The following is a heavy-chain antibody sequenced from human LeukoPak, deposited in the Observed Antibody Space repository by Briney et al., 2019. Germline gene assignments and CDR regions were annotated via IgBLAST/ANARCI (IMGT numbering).Heavy chain of an antibody. CDR3: ASFPGLIPS. CDR1: GFTFSSYG. Sequence: GGSLRLSCAASGFTFSSYGMHWVRHAPGKGLVWVSHINSDGSNTDYADSVKGRFTISRDNAKNTLYLQMNSLRAEDTAVYYCASFPGLIPSWGQGTLVTVSS. D-gene: IGHD2-2*02. J-gene: IGHJ5*02. V-gene: IGHV3-74*01. CDR2: INSDGSNT.